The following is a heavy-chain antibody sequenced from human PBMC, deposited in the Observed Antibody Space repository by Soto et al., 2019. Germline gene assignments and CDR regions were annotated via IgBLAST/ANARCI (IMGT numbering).Heavy chain of an antibody. CDR3: ARGCSGGSCYGTPEC. CDR1: GGSISSGGYY. J-gene: IGHJ4*02. Sequence: QVQLQESGPGLVKPSQTLSLTCTVSGGSISSGGYYWSWIRQHTGKGLEWIGYIYYSGSTYYNPYDHSRVTISVDTSKNQFSLKLSSVPAADTAVYYCARGCSGGSCYGTPECWGQGTLVTVSS. V-gene: IGHV4-31*03. CDR2: IYYSGST. D-gene: IGHD2-15*01.